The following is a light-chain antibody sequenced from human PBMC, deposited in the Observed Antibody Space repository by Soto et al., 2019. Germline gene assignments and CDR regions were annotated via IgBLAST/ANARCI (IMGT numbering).Light chain of an antibody. CDR1: QSVSRY. V-gene: IGKV3-20*01. CDR3: QQYGSSPPVT. CDR2: GAS. Sequence: EIVLTQSPATLSLSPGERATLSCRASQSVSRYLAWYQQKPGQAPRLLIYGASTRATGIPVRFSGSGSGTDFTLTISRLEPEDFAVYYCQQYGSSPPVTFGQGTKVDIK. J-gene: IGKJ1*01.